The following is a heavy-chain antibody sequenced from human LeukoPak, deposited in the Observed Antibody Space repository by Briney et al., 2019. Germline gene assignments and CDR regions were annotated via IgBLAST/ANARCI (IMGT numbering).Heavy chain of an antibody. Sequence: SVKVSCKASGGTFSSYAISWVRQAPGQGLEWMGGIIPIFGTANYAQKFQGRVTITADESTSTAYMELSSLRSEDTAVYYCARERITIFGTHGTYYYYGMDVWGQGTTVTVSS. J-gene: IGHJ6*02. CDR3: ARERITIFGTHGTYYYYGMDV. D-gene: IGHD3-3*01. V-gene: IGHV1-69*13. CDR2: IIPIFGTA. CDR1: GGTFSSYA.